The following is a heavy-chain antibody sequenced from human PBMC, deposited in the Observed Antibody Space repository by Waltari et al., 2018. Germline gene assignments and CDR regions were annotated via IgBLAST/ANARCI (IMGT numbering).Heavy chain of an antibody. CDR2: IIPILGIA. CDR3: ARVLTMVQGVISYFDY. J-gene: IGHJ4*02. Sequence: QVQLVQSGAEVKKPGSSVKVSCKASGGTFSSYAISWVRQAPGQGLEWMGGIIPILGIANYAQKFQGRVTITAGESTSTAYMELSSLRSEDTAVYYCARVLTMVQGVISYFDYWGQGTLVTVSS. D-gene: IGHD3-10*01. V-gene: IGHV1-69*04. CDR1: GGTFSSYA.